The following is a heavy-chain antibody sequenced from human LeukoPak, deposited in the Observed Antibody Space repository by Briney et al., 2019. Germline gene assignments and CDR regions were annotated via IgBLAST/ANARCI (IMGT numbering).Heavy chain of an antibody. Sequence: GGSLRLSCAASGFTFSSSAMSWVRQAPGKGLEWVSAISNNGGYTYYADSVQGRFTISRDNSKSTLCLQMNSLRAEDTAVYYCAKDKYGQRELWTRYYFDYWGQGTLVTVSS. V-gene: IGHV3-23*01. CDR1: GFTFSSSA. D-gene: IGHD1-26*01. J-gene: IGHJ4*02. CDR2: ISNNGGYT. CDR3: AKDKYGQRELWTRYYFDY.